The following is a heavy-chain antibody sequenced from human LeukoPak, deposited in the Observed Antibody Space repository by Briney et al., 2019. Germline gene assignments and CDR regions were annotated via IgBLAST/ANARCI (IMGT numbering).Heavy chain of an antibody. D-gene: IGHD4-17*01. CDR1: GGSFSGYY. CDR3: AREGGTVTRGYFDY. CDR2: IYHSGST. V-gene: IGHV4-34*01. Sequence: SETLSLTCAVYGGSFSGYYWSWIRQPPGKGLEWIGSIYHSGSTYYNPSLKSRVTISVDTSKNQFSLKLSSVTAADTAVYYCAREGGTVTRGYFDYWGQGTLVTVSS. J-gene: IGHJ4*02.